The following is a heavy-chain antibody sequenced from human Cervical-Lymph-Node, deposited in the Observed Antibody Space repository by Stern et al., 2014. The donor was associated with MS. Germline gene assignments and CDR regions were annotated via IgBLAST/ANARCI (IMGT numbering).Heavy chain of an antibody. CDR2: ISFDGSNK. CDR1: GFIFSSYG. V-gene: IGHV3-30*18. Sequence: VQLVESGGGVVQPGRSLRLSCAASGFIFSSYGMHWVRQAPGKGLEGVTLISFDGSNKHYADSVKGRFTISRDNSKNTLYLQMDSLRAEDTGVYYCAKGRYSSGWYPDYWGQGTLVTVSS. D-gene: IGHD6-19*01. CDR3: AKGRYSSGWYPDY. J-gene: IGHJ4*02.